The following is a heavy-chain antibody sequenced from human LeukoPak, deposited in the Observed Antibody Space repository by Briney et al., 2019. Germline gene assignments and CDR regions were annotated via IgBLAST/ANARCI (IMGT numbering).Heavy chain of an antibody. CDR2: IGTAGDT. CDR1: GITFSSYD. Sequence: GGSLRLSCAASGITFSSYDLHWVRQATGSGLEWVSAIGTAGDTYYRGSVKGRFTISRENANNSLFLQMNSLRAEDTAVYYCARAYSSRWYVIDYWGQGALVTVSS. V-gene: IGHV3-13*04. CDR3: ARAYSSRWYVIDY. J-gene: IGHJ4*02. D-gene: IGHD6-13*01.